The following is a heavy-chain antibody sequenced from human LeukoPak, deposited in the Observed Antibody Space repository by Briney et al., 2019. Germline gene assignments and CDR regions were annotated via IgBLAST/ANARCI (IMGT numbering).Heavy chain of an antibody. CDR1: GGSISSSSYY. V-gene: IGHV4-39*07. CDR2: IYYSGST. CDR3: ARSSGGRGAFDY. D-gene: IGHD4-23*01. Sequence: SQTLSLTCTVSGGSISSSSYYCGWIRQPPGRGLGWSGSIYYSGSTYSNPSLKGRVTISVDTSKNQFSLKLSSVTPADAAVYYCARSSGGRGAFDYWGEGTLVTVSS. J-gene: IGHJ4*02.